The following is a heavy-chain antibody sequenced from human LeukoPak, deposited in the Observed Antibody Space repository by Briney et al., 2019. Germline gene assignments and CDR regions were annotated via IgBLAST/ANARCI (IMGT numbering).Heavy chain of an antibody. CDR2: IYTSGST. D-gene: IGHD3-16*01. V-gene: IGHV4-61*02. CDR3: ARGLGAADFDY. CDR1: GGSISSGSYY. J-gene: IGHJ4*02. Sequence: SQTLSLTCTVSGGSISSGSYYWSWIRQPAGKGLEWIGRIYTSGSTNYNPSLKSRVTISVDTSKNQFSLKLSSVTAADTAVYYCARGLGAADFDYWGQGTLVTVSS.